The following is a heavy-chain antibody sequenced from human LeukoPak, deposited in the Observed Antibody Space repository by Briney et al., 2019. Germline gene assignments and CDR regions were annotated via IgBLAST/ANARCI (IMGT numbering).Heavy chain of an antibody. J-gene: IGHJ4*01. CDR1: GFTFSDYY. D-gene: IGHD2-21*02. CDR3: ARGLPYCGGDCYSLPLRPTDY. Sequence: PGGSLRLSCAASGFTFSDYYMSWIRQAPGKGLEWVSYISNSGSTIYYADSVKGRFTISRDNAKNSLYLQMNSLRAEDTAVYYCARGLPYCGGDCYSLPLRPTDYWGQGTLVTVSS. CDR2: ISNSGSTI. V-gene: IGHV3-11*04.